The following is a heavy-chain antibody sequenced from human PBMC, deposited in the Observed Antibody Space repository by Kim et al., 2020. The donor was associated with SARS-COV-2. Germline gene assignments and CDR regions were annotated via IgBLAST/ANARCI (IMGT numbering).Heavy chain of an antibody. V-gene: IGHV1-69*02. J-gene: IGHJ4*02. CDR2: IIPILGIA. D-gene: IGHD1-26*01. CDR1: GGTFSSYT. CDR3: ARRDAVGYYFDY. Sequence: SVKVSCKASGGTFSSYTISWVRQAPGQGLEWMGRIIPILGIANYAQKFQGRVTITADKSTSTAYMELSSLRSEDTAVYYCARRDAVGYYFDYWGQGTLVTVSS.